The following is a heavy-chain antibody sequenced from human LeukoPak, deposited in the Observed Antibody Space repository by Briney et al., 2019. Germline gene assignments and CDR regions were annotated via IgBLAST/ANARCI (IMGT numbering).Heavy chain of an antibody. CDR3: TGNYYGSGSYADFDY. CDR2: IRSKANSYAT. V-gene: IGHV3-73*01. J-gene: IGHJ4*02. Sequence: WGSLSLSCAASGFTFSGSAMLWVRQASGKGLEWVGRIRSKANSYATAYAASVKGRFTISRDDSKNTAYLQMDSLKTEDTAVYYCTGNYYGSGSYADFDYWGQGTLVTVSS. D-gene: IGHD3-10*01. CDR1: GFTFSGSA.